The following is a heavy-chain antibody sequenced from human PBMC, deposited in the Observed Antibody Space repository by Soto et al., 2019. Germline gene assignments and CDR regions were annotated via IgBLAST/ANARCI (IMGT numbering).Heavy chain of an antibody. V-gene: IGHV3-23*01. CDR1: GFTFSSYA. Sequence: PGGSLRLSCAASGFTFSSYAMSWVRQAPGKGLEWVSAISGSGGSTYYADYVKGRFTISRDNSKNTPYLQMNSLRAEDTAVYYCVKVMGLRYFDWLLTEYYFDYWGQGTLVTVSS. CDR2: ISGSGGST. D-gene: IGHD3-9*01. J-gene: IGHJ4*02. CDR3: VKVMGLRYFDWLLTEYYFDY.